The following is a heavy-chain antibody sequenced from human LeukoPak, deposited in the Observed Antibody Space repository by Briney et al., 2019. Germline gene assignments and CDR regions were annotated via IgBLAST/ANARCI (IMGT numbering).Heavy chain of an antibody. CDR1: GFTFSTYW. J-gene: IGHJ3*02. D-gene: IGHD3-10*01. Sequence: GGSLRLSCAASGFTFSTYWMHWVRQAPGKGLVWVSRISRDGGSTSYADSVRGRFTISRDNAKNTLYLQMNSLRAEDTAVYYCAKVTGSGSYLADAFDIWGHGTVVTVSS. CDR2: ISRDGGST. V-gene: IGHV3-74*01. CDR3: AKVTGSGSYLADAFDI.